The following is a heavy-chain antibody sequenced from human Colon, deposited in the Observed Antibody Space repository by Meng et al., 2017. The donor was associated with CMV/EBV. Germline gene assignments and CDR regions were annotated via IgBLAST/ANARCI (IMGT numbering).Heavy chain of an antibody. CDR2: IKRNTHGGTK. Sequence: GFTFSDSWMNWVRQAPGKGQEWVGHIKRNTHGGTKEYAAAVKGRCTISRDDSKNTMYVQMNSLESEDTGMYYCSRARDDAWEVSSYWGQGTLVTVSS. CDR3: SRARDDAWEVSSY. V-gene: IGHV3-15*01. J-gene: IGHJ4*02. D-gene: IGHD3-16*01. CDR1: GFTFSDSW.